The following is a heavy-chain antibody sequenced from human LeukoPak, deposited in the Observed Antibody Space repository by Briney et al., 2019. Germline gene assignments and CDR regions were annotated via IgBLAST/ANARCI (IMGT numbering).Heavy chain of an antibody. Sequence: GGSLRLSCAASGFTLSSYAMSWVRQVPGKGLEWVSVVSGSGGSTYYADSVKGRFTISRDNSKNTLYLQMNSLRAEDTAVYYCAKANQASWDYYFDYWGQGTLVTVSS. CDR2: VSGSGGST. D-gene: IGHD7-27*01. V-gene: IGHV3-23*01. CDR1: GFTLSSYA. CDR3: AKANQASWDYYFDY. J-gene: IGHJ4*02.